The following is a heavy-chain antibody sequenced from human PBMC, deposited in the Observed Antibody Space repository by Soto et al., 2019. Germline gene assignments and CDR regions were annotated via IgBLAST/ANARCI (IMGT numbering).Heavy chain of an antibody. CDR3: ARVGPYCGGDCYSPPP. V-gene: IGHV4-38-2*02. CDR1: GYSIRNGYY. Sequence: SETLSLTCTVSGYSIRNGYYWGWIRQPPGKGLEWIGTIYHSGSTYYNPSLKSRVTISVDASENHFSLKLSSVTAADTAAYYCARVGPYCGGDCYSPPPWGQGTLVTVSS. J-gene: IGHJ5*02. CDR2: IYHSGST. D-gene: IGHD2-21*02.